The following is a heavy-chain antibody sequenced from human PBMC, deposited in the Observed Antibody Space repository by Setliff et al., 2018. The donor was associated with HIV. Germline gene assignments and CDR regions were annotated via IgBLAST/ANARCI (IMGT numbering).Heavy chain of an antibody. CDR1: GFTFTSYW. CDR3: AAARRGVTMVRGVIISGNAFDI. CDR2: INQDGSEK. J-gene: IGHJ3*02. Sequence: PGGSLRLSCAASGFTFTSYWMIWVRQAPGKGLEWVANINQDGSEKNYVDSVKGRFTISRDNAKNSLYLQMNSLRAEDTAVYYCAAARRGVTMVRGVIISGNAFDIWGQGTMVTVSS. V-gene: IGHV3-7*01. D-gene: IGHD3-10*01.